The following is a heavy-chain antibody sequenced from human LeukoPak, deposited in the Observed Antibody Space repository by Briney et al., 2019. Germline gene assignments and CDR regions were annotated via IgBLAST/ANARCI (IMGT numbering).Heavy chain of an antibody. D-gene: IGHD4-17*01. Sequence: AGGSLRLSCAASVFSFSSYCMHWVRQAPCKGLEWVAVISYDGSNKYYADSVKGRFTISRDNSKNTLYLQMNSLRAEDTAVYYCASTGDYESFDYWGQGTLVTVSS. J-gene: IGHJ4*02. CDR1: VFSFSSYC. CDR2: ISYDGSNK. CDR3: ASTGDYESFDY. V-gene: IGHV3-30*03.